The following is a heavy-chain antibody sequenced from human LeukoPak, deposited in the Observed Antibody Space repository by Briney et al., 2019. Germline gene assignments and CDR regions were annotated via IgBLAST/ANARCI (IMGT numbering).Heavy chain of an antibody. CDR3: AGGGDWNGLVY. D-gene: IGHD1-1*01. J-gene: IGHJ4*02. V-gene: IGHV4-59*01. CDR2: ILYSGTTT. Sequence: SETLSLTCTVSGGSISPYYWSWIRQTPGKGLEWIGYILYSGTTTNYNPSLKSRVTISVDTSKNQFSLKLSSVTAADTAVYYCAGGGDWNGLVYWGQGTLVTVSS. CDR1: GGSISPYY.